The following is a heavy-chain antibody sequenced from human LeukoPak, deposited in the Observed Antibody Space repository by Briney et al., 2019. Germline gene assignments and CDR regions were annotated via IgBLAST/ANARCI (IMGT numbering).Heavy chain of an antibody. CDR3: ARGAAGTGFDY. D-gene: IGHD6-13*01. V-gene: IGHV3-72*01. Sequence: PGGSLRLSCAASGFTFSDHYMDWVRQAPGKGLEWVGRTRNKANSYTTEYAASVKGRFTISRDDSKNSLYQQMNSLKTEDTAVYYCARGAAGTGFDYWGQGTLVTVSS. J-gene: IGHJ4*02. CDR1: GFTFSDHY. CDR2: TRNKANSYTT.